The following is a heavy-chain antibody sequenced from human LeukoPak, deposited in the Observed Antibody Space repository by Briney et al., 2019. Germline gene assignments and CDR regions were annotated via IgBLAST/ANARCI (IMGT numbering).Heavy chain of an antibody. CDR2: IIPIFGTA. V-gene: IGHV1-69*01. J-gene: IGHJ6*03. CDR1: RGTFGSYA. Sequence: SVKVSCKASRGTFGSYAISGVRQAPGQGLEWMGGIIPIFGTANYAQKFQDRVTITADESTSTAYMELSSLRSEDTAVYYCARGGRGVVIDGYYYMDVWGKGTTVTVSS. CDR3: ARGGRGVVIDGYYYMDV. D-gene: IGHD3-3*01.